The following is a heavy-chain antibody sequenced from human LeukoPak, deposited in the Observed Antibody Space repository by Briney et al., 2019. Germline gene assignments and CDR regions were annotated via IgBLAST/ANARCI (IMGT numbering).Heavy chain of an antibody. V-gene: IGHV1-2*02. Sequence: GASVKVSCKASGYTFTSYDINWVRQATGQGLEWMGWINPNSGGTNYAQKFQGRVTMTRDTSISTAYMELSRLRSDDTAVYYCASAPYGSGSYFLGEWGQGTLVTVSS. J-gene: IGHJ4*02. CDR1: GYTFTSYD. CDR3: ASAPYGSGSYFLGE. D-gene: IGHD3-10*01. CDR2: INPNSGGT.